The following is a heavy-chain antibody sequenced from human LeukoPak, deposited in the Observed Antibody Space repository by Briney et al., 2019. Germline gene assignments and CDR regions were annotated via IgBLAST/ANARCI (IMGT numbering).Heavy chain of an antibody. J-gene: IGHJ2*01. CDR3: ARALFRGWEYWYFDL. Sequence: GASVKVSCKASGYTFTSYGISWVRQAPGQGLEWMGWISAYNGNTNYAQKLQGRVTMTTDTSTSTAYMELRSLRSDDTAVYYCARALFRGWEYWYFDLWGRGTLVTVSS. V-gene: IGHV1-18*01. CDR1: GYTFTSYG. CDR2: ISAYNGNT. D-gene: IGHD6-19*01.